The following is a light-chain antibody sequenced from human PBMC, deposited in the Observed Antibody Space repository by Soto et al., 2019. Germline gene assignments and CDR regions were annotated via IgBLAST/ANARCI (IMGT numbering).Light chain of an antibody. CDR3: QQYGSSGT. J-gene: IGKJ1*01. V-gene: IGKV3-20*01. CDR1: QSISDT. CDR2: SAS. Sequence: EIVLTQSPGTLSLSPGERATLSCRASQSISDTLAWYQQKPGQAPRLLIYSASNRVTGIPDRFSGSGSGTDFTLTISRLEPEDFAVYYCQQYGSSGTFGQGTKVDIK.